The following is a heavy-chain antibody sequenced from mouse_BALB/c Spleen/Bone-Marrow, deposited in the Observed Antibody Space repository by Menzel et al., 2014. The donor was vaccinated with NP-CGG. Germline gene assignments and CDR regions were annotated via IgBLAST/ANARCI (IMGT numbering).Heavy chain of an antibody. Sequence: VKLMESGPGLVAPSQSPSITCTVSGFSLTSYGVHWVRQPPGKGLEWLGVIWAGGSTNYNSALMSRLSIGKDNSKSQIFLKMNSLQTDDTAMYYCARDREYGYYYAMDYWGQGTSVTVSS. J-gene: IGHJ4*01. CDR1: GFSLTSYG. CDR2: IWAGGST. CDR3: ARDREYGYYYAMDY. D-gene: IGHD2-2*01. V-gene: IGHV2-9*02.